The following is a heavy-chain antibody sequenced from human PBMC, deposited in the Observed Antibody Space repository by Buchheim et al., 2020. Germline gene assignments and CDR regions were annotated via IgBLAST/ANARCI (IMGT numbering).Heavy chain of an antibody. CDR1: GGTFSSYA. CDR2: IIPIFGTA. Sequence: QVQLVQSGAEVKKPGSSVKVSCKASGGTFSSYAISWVRQAPGQGLEWMGGIIPIFGTANYTQKFQGRVTLTADESTSTAYMELSSLRSEDTAVYYCARDKDCSSTSCEGGAYYYYGMDVWGQGTT. V-gene: IGHV1-69*01. D-gene: IGHD2-2*01. J-gene: IGHJ6*02. CDR3: ARDKDCSSTSCEGGAYYYYGMDV.